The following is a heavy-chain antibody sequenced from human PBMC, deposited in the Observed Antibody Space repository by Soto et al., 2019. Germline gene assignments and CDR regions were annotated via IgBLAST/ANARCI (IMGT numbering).Heavy chain of an antibody. V-gene: IGHV4-59*01. CDR2: VYNSGST. Sequence: SDTLSLTCTVSGGSISSNYWTWIRQPPGKGLEWIGYVYNSGSTNYNPSLKIRVAISEDTSKSQFSLKVNSMTAADTAVYYCARYRREAVAGYTLDNWGQGVLVTVS. CDR1: GGSISSNY. D-gene: IGHD6-13*01. J-gene: IGHJ4*02. CDR3: ARYRREAVAGYTLDN.